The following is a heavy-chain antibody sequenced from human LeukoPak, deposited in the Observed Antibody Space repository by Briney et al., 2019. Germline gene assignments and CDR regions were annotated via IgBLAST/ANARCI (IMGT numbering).Heavy chain of an antibody. J-gene: IGHJ5*02. CDR1: GFTFSSYA. D-gene: IGHD6-19*01. CDR3: AGDSSGWYGNWFDP. CDR2: ISYDGDNK. V-gene: IGHV3-30-3*01. Sequence: PGGSLRLSCAASGFTFSSYAMHWVRQAPGKGLEWVAVISYDGDNKYYADSVKGRFTISRDNSKNTLYLQMNSLRAEDTAVYFCAGDSSGWYGNWFDPWGQGTLVTVSS.